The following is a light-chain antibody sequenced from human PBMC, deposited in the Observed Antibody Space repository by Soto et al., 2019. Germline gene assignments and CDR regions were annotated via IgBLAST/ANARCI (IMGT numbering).Light chain of an antibody. CDR1: QSVRNY. V-gene: IGKV3-20*01. Sequence: EIVLTQSPGTLSLSPGERATLSCRASQSVRNYLAWYRQKPGQAPRLLIYGASTRAAGIPDRFGGSGSGTEFTLTISGLEPEDFAMYYCHHYSSPPATFGGGTRVESK. CDR3: HHYSSPPAT. CDR2: GAS. J-gene: IGKJ4*01.